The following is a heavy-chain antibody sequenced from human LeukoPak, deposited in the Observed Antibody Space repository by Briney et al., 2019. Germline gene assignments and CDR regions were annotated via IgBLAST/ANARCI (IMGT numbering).Heavy chain of an antibody. V-gene: IGHV4-59*12. Sequence: SETLSLTCTVSGGSISSYYWSWIRQPPGKGLEWIGYIYYSGSTNYNPSLKSRVTISVYTSKNQFSLKLSSVTAADTAVYYCARIRGRIAARNFDYWGQGTLVTVSS. CDR2: IYYSGST. CDR3: ARIRGRIAARNFDY. J-gene: IGHJ4*02. D-gene: IGHD6-6*01. CDR1: GGSISSYY.